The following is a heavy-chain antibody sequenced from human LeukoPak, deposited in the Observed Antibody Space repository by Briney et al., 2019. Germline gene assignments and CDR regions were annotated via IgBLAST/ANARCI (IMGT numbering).Heavy chain of an antibody. J-gene: IGHJ6*03. V-gene: IGHV3-11*04. Sequence: GGSLRLSCAVSGFTFSDYYMSWIRQAPGQGLEWLSYTSSTGKTKYYADSVKGRFTISRDNAKNSVYLQMNSLRAEDTAMYYCAGGYGDFYYYYYYMDVWGKGTTVTVSS. CDR1: GFTFSDYY. CDR3: AGGYGDFYYYYYYMDV. CDR2: TSSTGKTK. D-gene: IGHD4-17*01.